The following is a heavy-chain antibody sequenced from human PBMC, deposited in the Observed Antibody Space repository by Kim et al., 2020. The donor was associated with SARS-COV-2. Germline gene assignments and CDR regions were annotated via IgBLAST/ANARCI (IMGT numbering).Heavy chain of an antibody. CDR2: IYYSGST. Sequence: SETLSLTCTVYGGSISGYYWSWIRQPPGKGLEWIGYIYYSGSTNYNPSLKSRVTISVDTSKNQFSLKLSSVTAADTAVYYCARVIGVTILSYYGMN. CDR1: GGSISGYY. J-gene: IGHJ6*01. V-gene: IGHV4-59*01. D-gene: IGHD4-17*01. CDR3: ARVIGVTILSYYGMN.